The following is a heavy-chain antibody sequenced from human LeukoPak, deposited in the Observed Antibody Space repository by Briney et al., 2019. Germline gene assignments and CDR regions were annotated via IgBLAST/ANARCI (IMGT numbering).Heavy chain of an antibody. CDR3: ARVGSGSGSYPLRYFDY. CDR1: GGSISSSNW. V-gene: IGHV4-4*02. J-gene: IGHJ4*02. D-gene: IGHD3-10*01. CDR2: IYHSGST. Sequence: PSETLSLTCAVSGGSISSSNWWSWVRQPPGKGLEWIGEIYHSGSTNYNPSLKSRVTISVDKSKNQFSLKLSSVTAADTAVYYCARVGSGSGSYPLRYFDYWGQGTLVTVSS.